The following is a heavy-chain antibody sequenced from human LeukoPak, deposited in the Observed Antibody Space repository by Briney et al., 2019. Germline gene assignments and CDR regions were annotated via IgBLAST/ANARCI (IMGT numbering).Heavy chain of an antibody. J-gene: IGHJ4*02. CDR3: AVSGSFDY. CDR1: GFTFSHYA. V-gene: IGHV3-30-3*01. CDR2: ILYDGSNE. Sequence: GGSLRLSCAASGFTFSHYAIHWVRQAPGKGLEWVALILYDGSNEYYADSVKGRFTISRDNSKNTLYLQMNSLRAEDTAVYYCAVSGSFDYWGQGTLVTVSS. D-gene: IGHD5-12*01.